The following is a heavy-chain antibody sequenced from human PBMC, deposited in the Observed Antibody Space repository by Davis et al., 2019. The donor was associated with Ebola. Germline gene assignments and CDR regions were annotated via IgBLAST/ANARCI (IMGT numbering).Heavy chain of an antibody. J-gene: IGHJ6*02. CDR2: ISSSSSYI. D-gene: IGHD4-23*01. V-gene: IGHV3-21*04. CDR3: ARVTLTYGMDV. CDR1: GFTFSPYS. Sequence: GGSLRLSCAASGFTFSPYSMNWVRQAPGKGLEWVPSISSSSSYIYYADSVKGRFTISRDNAKKSLSLQMNSLRAEDTAVYYCARVTLTYGMDVWAQGTTVTVSS.